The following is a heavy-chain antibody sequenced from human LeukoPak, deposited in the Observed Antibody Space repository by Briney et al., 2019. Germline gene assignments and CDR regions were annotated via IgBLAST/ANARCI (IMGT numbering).Heavy chain of an antibody. V-gene: IGHV3-74*01. CDR1: GFTFSTYA. D-gene: IGHD4-23*01. J-gene: IGHJ4*02. Sequence: PGGSLRLSCSASGFTFSTYAMHWVRQAPGKGLVWVSRINRDGRTISYAGSVKGRFTISRDNAKNTLYLQMNSLRSEDTAVYYCARDFGGNSDYWGQGTLVTVSS. CDR3: ARDFGGNSDY. CDR2: INRDGRTI.